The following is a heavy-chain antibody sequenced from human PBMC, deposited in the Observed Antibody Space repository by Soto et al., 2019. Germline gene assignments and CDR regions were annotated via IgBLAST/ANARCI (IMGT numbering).Heavy chain of an antibody. D-gene: IGHD3-22*01. J-gene: IGHJ4*02. CDR2: ISYDGSNK. CDR1: GFTFSSYA. CDR3: ARTYYYDSSGYWSFDY. V-gene: IGHV3-30-3*01. Sequence: PGGSLRLSCAASGFTFSSYAMHWVRQAPGKGLEWVAVISYDGSNKYYADSVKGRFTISRDNSKNTLYPQMNSLRAEDTAVYYCARTYYYDSSGYWSFDYWGQGTLVTVSS.